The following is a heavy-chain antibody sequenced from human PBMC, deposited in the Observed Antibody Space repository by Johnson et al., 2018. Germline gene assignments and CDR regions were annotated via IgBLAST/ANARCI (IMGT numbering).Heavy chain of an antibody. D-gene: IGHD2-8*01. J-gene: IGHJ6*02. Sequence: LVQSGGGLVQPGRSLGLSCAASGLTFDDYAMHRVRQAPGTGLARVSGISWNSGSMGDADSVTGRVPISRDTAKTYLYLQMNSLRAEATALYYCAQAFFRANYYYYYYGMDVWGQGTTVTVSS. CDR2: ISWNSGSM. CDR1: GLTFDDYA. CDR3: AQAFFRANYYYYYYGMDV. V-gene: IGHV3-9*01.